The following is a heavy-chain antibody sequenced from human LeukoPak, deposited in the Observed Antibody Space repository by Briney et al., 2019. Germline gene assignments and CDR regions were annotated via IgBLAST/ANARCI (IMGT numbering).Heavy chain of an antibody. CDR2: ISGSGGST. Sequence: GGSLRLSCAASGFTFSTYAMSWVRQTPEKGLEWVSAISGSGGSTYYADSVKGRFTVSRDHAKNSLYLQMNSLRAEDTAVYYCVREDYYDGSGFPYYYDYWGQGTLVTVSS. CDR3: VREDYYDGSGFPYYYDY. J-gene: IGHJ4*02. V-gene: IGHV3-23*01. D-gene: IGHD3-22*01. CDR1: GFTFSTYA.